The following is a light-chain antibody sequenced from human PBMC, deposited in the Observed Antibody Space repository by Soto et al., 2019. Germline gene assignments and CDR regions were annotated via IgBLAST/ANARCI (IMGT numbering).Light chain of an antibody. CDR2: DVN. V-gene: IGLV2-14*01. Sequence: QSVLTQPASVSGSPGQSIAISCTGTSSDVGAYNYVSWYQQHPGKAPKVMIYDVNNRASGVSDRFSGSKSVNTASLTIAGLQADDEADYYCSSYTTGSLYVFGSGTKLTVL. CDR3: SSYTTGSLYV. J-gene: IGLJ1*01. CDR1: SSDVGAYNY.